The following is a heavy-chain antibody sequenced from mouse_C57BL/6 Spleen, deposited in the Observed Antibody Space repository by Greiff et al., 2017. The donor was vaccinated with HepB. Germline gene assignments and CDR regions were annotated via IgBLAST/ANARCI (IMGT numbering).Heavy chain of an antibody. CDR2: ISSGSSTI. CDR1: GFTFSDYG. J-gene: IGHJ4*01. V-gene: IGHV5-17*01. CDR3: ARIYDGRAMDY. Sequence: EVQLQESGGGLVKPGGSLKLSCAASGFTFSDYGMHWVRQAPEKGLEWVAYISSGSSTIYYADTVKGRFTISRDNAKNTLFLQMTSLRSEDTAMYYCARIYDGRAMDYWGQGTSVTVSS. D-gene: IGHD2-3*01.